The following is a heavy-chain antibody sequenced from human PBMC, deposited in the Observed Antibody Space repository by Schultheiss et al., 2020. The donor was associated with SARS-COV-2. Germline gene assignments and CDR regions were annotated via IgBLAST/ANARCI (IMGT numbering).Heavy chain of an antibody. CDR3: ARVGRGYCSSTSCYLQN. CDR1: GFTVSSNY. CDR2: IYSGGST. V-gene: IGHV3-53*01. D-gene: IGHD2-2*01. Sequence: GESLKISCAASGFTVSSNYMSWVRQAPGKGLEWVSVIYSGGSTYYADSVKGRFTISRDNAKNTLYLQMNSLRAEDTAVYYCARVGRGYCSSTSCYLQNWGQGTLVTVSS. J-gene: IGHJ1*01.